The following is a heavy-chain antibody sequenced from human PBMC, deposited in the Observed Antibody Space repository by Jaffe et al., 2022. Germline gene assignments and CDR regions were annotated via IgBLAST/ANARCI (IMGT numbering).Heavy chain of an antibody. CDR3: AREGSYRYNVGDAFDI. D-gene: IGHD3-16*02. CDR1: GGSFSGYY. J-gene: IGHJ3*02. CDR2: INHSGST. Sequence: QVQLQQWGAGLLKPSETLSLTCAVYGGSFSGYYWSWIRQPPGKGLEWIGEINHSGSTNYNPSLKSRVTISVDTSKNQFSLKLSSVTAADTAVYYCAREGSYRYNVGDAFDIWGQGTMVTVSS. V-gene: IGHV4-34*01.